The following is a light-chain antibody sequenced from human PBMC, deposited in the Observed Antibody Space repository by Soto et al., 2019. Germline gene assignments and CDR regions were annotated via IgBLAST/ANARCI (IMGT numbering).Light chain of an antibody. J-gene: IGKJ5*01. Sequence: EIVLTQSPGTLSLSPREVATLSCRASQSVSSNLAWYQQKPGQAPRLLIYDASNRATGIPARFSGSGSGTDFTLTISSLEPEEFAVYYCQQRSNWPPSITLGQGTRLEIK. CDR3: QQRSNWPPSIT. V-gene: IGKV3-11*01. CDR1: QSVSSN. CDR2: DAS.